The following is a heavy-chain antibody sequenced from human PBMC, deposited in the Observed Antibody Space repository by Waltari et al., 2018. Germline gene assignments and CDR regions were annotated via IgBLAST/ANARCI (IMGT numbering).Heavy chain of an antibody. V-gene: IGHV3-30*18. J-gene: IGHJ4*02. Sequence: QVQLVESGGGVVQPGRSLRLSCAASGFTFSSYGMHWVRQAPGKGLEWVAVISYDGSNKYYADSVKGRFTISRDNSKNTLYLQMNSLRAEDTAVYYCAKDGSGRNLDYWGQGTLVTVSS. CDR1: GFTFSSYG. CDR3: AKDGSGRNLDY. D-gene: IGHD6-19*01. CDR2: ISYDGSNK.